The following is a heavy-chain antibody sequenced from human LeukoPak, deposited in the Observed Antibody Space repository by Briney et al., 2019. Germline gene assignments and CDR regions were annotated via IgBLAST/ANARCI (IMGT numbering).Heavy chain of an antibody. Sequence: SETLSLTCAVYGGSFSGYYWSWIRQPPGKGLEWIGEINHSGSTNYNPSLKSRVTISVDTSKNQFSLKLSSVTAADTAVYYCARAWGRGSWANWGQGTLVTVSS. CDR3: ARAWGRGSWAN. CDR2: INHSGST. CDR1: GGSFSGYY. D-gene: IGHD3-16*01. J-gene: IGHJ4*02. V-gene: IGHV4-34*01.